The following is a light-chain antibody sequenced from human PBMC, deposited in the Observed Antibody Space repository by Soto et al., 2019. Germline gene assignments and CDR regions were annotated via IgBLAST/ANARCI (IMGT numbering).Light chain of an antibody. CDR3: QQYNSYPWT. V-gene: IGKV1-5*01. CDR2: DVS. J-gene: IGKJ1*01. Sequence: DIQMTQSPSTLSASVGDRVTITCRASQSISSWLAWYHQKPGKAPKLLIYDVSSLESGVPSRFSGSGSGTEFTLTIGSLQPDDFTTYYCQQYNSYPWTFGQGPKVEIK. CDR1: QSISSW.